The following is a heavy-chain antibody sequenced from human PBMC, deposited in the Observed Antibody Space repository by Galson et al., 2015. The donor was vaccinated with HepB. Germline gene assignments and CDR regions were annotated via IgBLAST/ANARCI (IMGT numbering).Heavy chain of an antibody. CDR1: GFTVSSYY. Sequence: SLRLSCAASGFTVSSYYMHWVRQAPGKGLEWVSIIYSGGVTYYADSVKGRFTISRDHSKNTLYLQMNSLRTEDTAVYYCARDEYSLIPWNYYGMDVWGQGTTVTVSS. V-gene: IGHV3-66*02. CDR2: IYSGGVT. J-gene: IGHJ6*02. D-gene: IGHD4-11*01. CDR3: ARDEYSLIPWNYYGMDV.